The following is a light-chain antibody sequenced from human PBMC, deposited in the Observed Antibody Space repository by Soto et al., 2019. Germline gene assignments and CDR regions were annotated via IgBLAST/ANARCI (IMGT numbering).Light chain of an antibody. V-gene: IGKV1-27*01. CDR2: SAS. J-gene: IGKJ5*01. CDR3: QKFNTAPLT. Sequence: DIQMTQSPSSLSASVGDRVTITCRASQDISVYLAWYQQKPGKVPKLLIYSASTLQSGVPSRFSGRGPGKDFNLPISSLQPEDVANFYCQKFNTAPLTFGQGTRLEIK. CDR1: QDISVY.